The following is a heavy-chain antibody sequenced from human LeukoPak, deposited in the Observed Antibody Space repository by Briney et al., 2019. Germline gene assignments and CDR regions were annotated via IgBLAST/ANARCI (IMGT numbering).Heavy chain of an antibody. V-gene: IGHV1-8*01. Sequence: ASVTVSCKTSGYSFNIYEINWVRQATGQGLEWMGWVNPNSGDTDYAQKFQGRLTMTRNTSISTAYMELSGLRLGDTAVYYCSRGPRFDPWGQGTQVTVSS. J-gene: IGHJ5*02. CDR3: SRGPRFDP. CDR1: GYSFNIYE. CDR2: VNPNSGDT.